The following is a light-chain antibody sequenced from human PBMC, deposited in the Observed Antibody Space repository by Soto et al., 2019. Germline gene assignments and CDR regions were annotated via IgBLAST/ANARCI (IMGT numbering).Light chain of an antibody. J-gene: IGLJ2*01. Sequence: ALTQPASVSGSPGQSITISCTGTSSDVGGYNYVSWYQQHPGKAPKLMIYDVSNRPSGVSNRFSGSKSGNTASLTISGLQAEDEADYYCSSYTSSSTLEVVFGGGTKLTVL. V-gene: IGLV2-14*01. CDR2: DVS. CDR1: SSDVGGYNY. CDR3: SSYTSSSTLEVV.